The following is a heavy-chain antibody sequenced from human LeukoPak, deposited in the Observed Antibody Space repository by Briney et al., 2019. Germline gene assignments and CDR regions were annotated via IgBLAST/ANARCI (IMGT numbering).Heavy chain of an antibody. CDR1: DGSISSSSYY. D-gene: IGHD6-13*01. CDR2: IYYGGST. V-gene: IGHV4-39*07. J-gene: IGHJ4*02. CDR3: ATPPRDSRSSSDSDY. Sequence: PSETLSVTCTASDGSISSSSYYWGWIRQPPGKGLEWIGSIYYGGSTYYNPSLKSRVTISVDTSKNQFSLKVTSVTAADTAVYYCATPPRDSRSSSDSDYWGQGTLVTVSS.